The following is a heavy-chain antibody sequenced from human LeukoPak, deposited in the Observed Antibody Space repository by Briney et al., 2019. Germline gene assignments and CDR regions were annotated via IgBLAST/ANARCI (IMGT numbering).Heavy chain of an antibody. V-gene: IGHV3-30*18. CDR1: GFTFSNYG. CDR3: AKELATHSPFDY. Sequence: GGSLRLSCAASGFTFSNYGMHWVRQAPGKGLGWVAIISYDGNNKYYTDTVKGRFTISRDNSKNTLYLQMNSLRAENTAVYYCAKELATHSPFDYWGQGTLVTVSS. D-gene: IGHD1-26*01. CDR2: ISYDGNNK. J-gene: IGHJ4*01.